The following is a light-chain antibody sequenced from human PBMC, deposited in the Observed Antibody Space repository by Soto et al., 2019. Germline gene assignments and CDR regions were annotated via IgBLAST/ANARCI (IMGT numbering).Light chain of an antibody. CDR1: QSVSSSY. J-gene: IGKJ1*01. Sequence: IALTQSPGTLSLSPGERATLSCRASQSVSSSYLAWYQQKPGQAPRLLIYGASSRATGIPDRFSGSGSGTDLTLTISRLEPEDFAVYYCQQYGSSLTWTFGQGTKV. CDR2: GAS. CDR3: QQYGSSLTWT. V-gene: IGKV3-20*01.